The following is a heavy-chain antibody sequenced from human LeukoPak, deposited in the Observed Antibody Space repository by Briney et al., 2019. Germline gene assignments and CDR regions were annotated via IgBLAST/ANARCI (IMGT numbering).Heavy chain of an antibody. J-gene: IGHJ5*02. CDR2: IIPIFGTA. Sequence: SVKVSCKASGGTFSSYAISWVRQAPGQGLEWMGGIIPIFGTANYAQKFQDRVTITADESTSTAYMELSSLRSEDTAVYYCARDDSVTRNWFDPWGQGTLVTVSS. D-gene: IGHD4-11*01. V-gene: IGHV1-69*01. CDR3: ARDDSVTRNWFDP. CDR1: GGTFSSYA.